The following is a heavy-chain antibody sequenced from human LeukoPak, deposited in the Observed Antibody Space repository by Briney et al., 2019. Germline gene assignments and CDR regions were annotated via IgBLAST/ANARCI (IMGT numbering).Heavy chain of an antibody. Sequence: SETLSLTCAVYGGSFSGYYWSWIRQPPGKGLEWIGEINHSGSTNYNPSLKSRVTISVDTSKNQFSLKLSSVTAADTAVYYCARAPPPRLLWFGEPNRSWFDPWGQGTLVTVSS. V-gene: IGHV4-34*01. D-gene: IGHD3-10*01. J-gene: IGHJ5*02. CDR2: INHSGST. CDR3: ARAPPPRLLWFGEPNRSWFDP. CDR1: GGSFSGYY.